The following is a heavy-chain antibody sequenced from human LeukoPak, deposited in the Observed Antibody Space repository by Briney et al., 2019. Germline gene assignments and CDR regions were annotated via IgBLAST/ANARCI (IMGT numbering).Heavy chain of an antibody. CDR1: GFIFKTYT. Sequence: GGPLRLSCAASGFIFKTYTMTWVRQAPGKGLEWVSSITGDCKYITYADSVKGRLTISRDNAKNSLYLQVASLRGDDTATYYCAREGNDYYYDQWGQGTLVTVSP. D-gene: IGHD3-16*01. J-gene: IGHJ4*02. CDR3: AREGNDYYYDQ. V-gene: IGHV3-21*01. CDR2: ITGDCKYI.